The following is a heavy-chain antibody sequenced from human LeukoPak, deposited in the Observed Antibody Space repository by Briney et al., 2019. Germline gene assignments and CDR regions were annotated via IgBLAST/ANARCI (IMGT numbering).Heavy chain of an antibody. CDR2: IYTSGGT. D-gene: IGHD1-26*01. J-gene: IGHJ4*02. V-gene: IGHV4-4*07. Sequence: SETLSLTCTASGASISSFYWSWIRQPAGKGLEWIGRIYTSGGTNYNPSLKSRVTMSIDTSKNQFSLKLYSVTAADTAVYYCVTDRSGSYDYWGQGILVTVSS. CDR1: GASISSFY. CDR3: VTDRSGSYDY.